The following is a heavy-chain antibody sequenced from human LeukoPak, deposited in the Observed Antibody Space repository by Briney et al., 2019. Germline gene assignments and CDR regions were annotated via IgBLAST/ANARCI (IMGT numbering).Heavy chain of an antibody. CDR1: GFTFSSYA. Sequence: GGSLRLSCAASGFTFSSYAMPWVRQAPGKGLEWVAVISYDGSNKYYADSVKGRFTISRDNSKNTLYLQMNSLRAEDTAVYYCARDAGPWTGLDYWGQGTLVTVSS. CDR3: ARDAGPWTGLDY. D-gene: IGHD3-9*01. J-gene: IGHJ4*02. V-gene: IGHV3-30*01. CDR2: ISYDGSNK.